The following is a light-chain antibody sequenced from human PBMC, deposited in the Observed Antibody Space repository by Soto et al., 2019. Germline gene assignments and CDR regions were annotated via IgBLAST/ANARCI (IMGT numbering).Light chain of an antibody. J-gene: IGKJ2*01. Sequence: EIVLTQSPATLSLSPGERATLSCRASQSVSSYLAWYQQKPGQAPRLLIYDASNRATGIPARFSGSGSGTDVSLTISSLELEDFAVYYCHQRSNWPRTFGQGTKLEIK. V-gene: IGKV3-11*01. CDR3: HQRSNWPRT. CDR2: DAS. CDR1: QSVSSY.